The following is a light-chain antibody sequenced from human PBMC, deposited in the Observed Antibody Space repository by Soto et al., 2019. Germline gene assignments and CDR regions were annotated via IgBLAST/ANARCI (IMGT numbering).Light chain of an antibody. CDR1: QSITNY. CDR2: AIS. Sequence: DIQMTQSPSSLSASVGDRVTITCRASQSITNYLNWYQQKPGKAPKLLMYAISTLQSGVPSRFGGSGSGTEFTLTISSLQHHDFATYYCQQSYSTPYTFGQGTKVDIK. CDR3: QQSYSTPYT. J-gene: IGKJ2*01. V-gene: IGKV1-39*01.